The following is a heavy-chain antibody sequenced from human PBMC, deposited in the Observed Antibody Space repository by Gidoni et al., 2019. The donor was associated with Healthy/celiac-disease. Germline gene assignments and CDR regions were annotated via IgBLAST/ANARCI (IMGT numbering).Heavy chain of an antibody. CDR1: GGTFSSYA. CDR3: ARGGYYDSSGFLLVDY. D-gene: IGHD3-22*01. Sequence: QVPLVQSGAAVKKPGSSVKVSCQASGGTFSSYAISWVRQAPGQGLEWMGRIIPILGIANYAQKFQGRVTITADKSTSTAYMELSSLRSEDTAVYYCARGGYYDSSGFLLVDYWGQGTLVTVSS. CDR2: IIPILGIA. J-gene: IGHJ4*02. V-gene: IGHV1-69*04.